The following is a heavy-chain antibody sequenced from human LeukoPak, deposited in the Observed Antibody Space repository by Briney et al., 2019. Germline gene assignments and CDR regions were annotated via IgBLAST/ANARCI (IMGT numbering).Heavy chain of an antibody. V-gene: IGHV3-21*01. J-gene: IGHJ4*02. D-gene: IGHD5-24*01. CDR1: GFTFSNYN. Sequence: KPGGSLRLSCAASGFTFSNYNMNWVRQAPGKGLEWVSSISSSSSYIYYADSLRGRFTISRDNAENSLYLQMISLRAEDTAVYYCGRGRDGSQSPIDYWGQGTLVTVSS. CDR2: ISSSSSYI. CDR3: GRGRDGSQSPIDY.